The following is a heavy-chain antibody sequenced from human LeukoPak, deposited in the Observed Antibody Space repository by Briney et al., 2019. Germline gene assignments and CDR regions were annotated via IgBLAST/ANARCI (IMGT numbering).Heavy chain of an antibody. CDR2: IYPGDSDT. CDR1: GYSFTSYW. V-gene: IGHV5-51*01. CDR3: AEHCRAGRGNQYFSDY. D-gene: IGHD6-13*01. Sequence: GESLQRSCKTSGYSFTSYWIVWVRQMPGKGLEWMGSIYPGDSDTRYSPSFQGQVIISADKSTNTPYLQTSSLKASDTAIYYCAEHCRAGRGNQYFSDYWGQGALVTVSS. J-gene: IGHJ4*02.